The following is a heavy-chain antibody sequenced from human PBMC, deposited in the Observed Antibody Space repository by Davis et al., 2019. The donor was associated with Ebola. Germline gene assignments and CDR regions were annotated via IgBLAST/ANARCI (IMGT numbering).Heavy chain of an antibody. J-gene: IGHJ3*02. CDR2: IYPGDSDT. CDR3: ARHYSSGWYGFGAFDI. Sequence: GESLKISCKGSGYSFTSYWIGWVRQMPGKGLEWMGIIYPGDSDTRYSPSFQGQVTISADKSISTAYLQWSSLKASDTAMYYCARHYSSGWYGFGAFDIWGQGTMVTVSS. CDR1: GYSFTSYW. V-gene: IGHV5-51*01. D-gene: IGHD6-19*01.